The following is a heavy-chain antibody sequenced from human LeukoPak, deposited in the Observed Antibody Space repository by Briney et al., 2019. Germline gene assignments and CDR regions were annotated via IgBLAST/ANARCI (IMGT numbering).Heavy chain of an antibody. Sequence: GGSLRLSCAASGFTFSSYAMSWVRHAPGKGLEWVSAISGSGGSTYYADSVKGRFTISRDNSKNTLYLQMNSLRAEDTAVYYCAKKLGMVRGVIITWGQGTLVTVSS. CDR2: ISGSGGST. D-gene: IGHD3-10*01. V-gene: IGHV3-23*01. CDR3: AKKLGMVRGVIIT. CDR1: GFTFSSYA. J-gene: IGHJ5*02.